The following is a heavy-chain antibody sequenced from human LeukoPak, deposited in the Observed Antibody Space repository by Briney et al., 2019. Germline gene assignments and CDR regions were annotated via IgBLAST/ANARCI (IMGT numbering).Heavy chain of an antibody. Sequence: GGSLRLSCAASGFTFSSYAMTWVRQAPGEGLEWVSGISGSGGSTYYADSVKGRFTISRDNSKNTLYLQMNSLRAEDTAVYYCAKDVVVTTTAYFDYWGQGTLVTVSS. CDR2: ISGSGGST. CDR1: GFTFSSYA. J-gene: IGHJ4*02. D-gene: IGHD2-21*02. CDR3: AKDVVVTTTAYFDY. V-gene: IGHV3-23*01.